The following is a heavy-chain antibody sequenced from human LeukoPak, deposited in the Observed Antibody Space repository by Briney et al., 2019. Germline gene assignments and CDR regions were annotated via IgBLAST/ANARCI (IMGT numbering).Heavy chain of an antibody. J-gene: IGHJ4*02. CDR2: INPNSGGT. V-gene: IGHV1-2*04. CDR1: GYTFTGYY. D-gene: IGHD4-17*01. CDR3: ARVRGVTTLGY. Sequence: ASVKVSCKASGYTFTGYYMHWVRQAPGQGLEWMGWINPNSGGTNYAQKFQGWVTMTRNTSISTAYMELSRLRSDDTAVYYCARVRGVTTLGYWGQGTLVTVSS.